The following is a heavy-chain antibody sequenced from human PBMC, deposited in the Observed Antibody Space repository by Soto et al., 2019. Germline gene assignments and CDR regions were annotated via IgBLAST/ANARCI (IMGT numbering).Heavy chain of an antibody. CDR2: ISSSSSYI. Sequence: EVQLVESGGGLVKPGGSLRLSCAASGFTFSSYSMNWVRQAPGKGLEWVSSISSSSSYIYYADSVKGGFTISRDNGKNSLSLQMNSLRDEDTAVYYCARDGNDIVVVPAAVIDYYYYGMDVWGQGSTVTVS. CDR3: ARDGNDIVVVPAAVIDYYYYGMDV. D-gene: IGHD2-2*01. CDR1: GFTFSSYS. V-gene: IGHV3-21*01. J-gene: IGHJ6*02.